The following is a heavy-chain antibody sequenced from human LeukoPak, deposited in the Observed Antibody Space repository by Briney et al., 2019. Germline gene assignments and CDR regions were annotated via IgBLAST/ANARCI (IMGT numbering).Heavy chain of an antibody. D-gene: IGHD3-22*01. V-gene: IGHV1-69*05. CDR1: GGTFSSYA. J-gene: IGHJ4*02. CDR2: IIPIFGTA. CDR3: ARDHYYDSSGYLLGLFHY. Sequence: GASVKVSCKASGGTFSSYAISWVRRAPGQGLEWMGGIIPIFGTANYAQKFQGRVTITTDESTSTAYMELSSLRSEDTAVYYCARDHYYDSSGYLLGLFHYWGQGTLVTVSS.